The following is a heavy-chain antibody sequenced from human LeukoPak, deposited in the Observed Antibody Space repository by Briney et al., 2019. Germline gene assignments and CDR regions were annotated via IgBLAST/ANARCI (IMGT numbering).Heavy chain of an antibody. Sequence: SETLSLTCAVHGGSFSGYYWSWIRQPPGKGLEWIGEINHSGSTNYNPSLKSRVTISVDTSNNQFSLKLSSVTAADTAVYYCARGGGSSSWYNYFDYWGQGTLVTVSS. CDR3: ARGGGSSSWYNYFDY. CDR2: INHSGST. J-gene: IGHJ4*02. CDR1: GGSFSGYY. V-gene: IGHV4-34*01. D-gene: IGHD6-13*01.